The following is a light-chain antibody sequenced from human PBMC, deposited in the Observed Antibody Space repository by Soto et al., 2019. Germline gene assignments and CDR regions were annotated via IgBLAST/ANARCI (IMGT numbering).Light chain of an antibody. CDR2: DAS. Sequence: EIVLTQSPATLSLSPGERATPSCRASQSVRSYLAWYQQKPGQAPRLLIYDASNRATDIPARFSGSGSGTDFTLTISSLDPEDSAVYYCHQRSKWPLTFGGGTKVEIK. CDR3: HQRSKWPLT. V-gene: IGKV3-11*01. CDR1: QSVRSY. J-gene: IGKJ4*01.